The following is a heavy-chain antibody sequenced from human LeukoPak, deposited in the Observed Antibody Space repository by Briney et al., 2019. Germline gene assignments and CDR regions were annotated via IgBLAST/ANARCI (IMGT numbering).Heavy chain of an antibody. CDR3: ARDSGGGIAAAGLFDY. J-gene: IGHJ4*02. CDR2: ISGSGGST. D-gene: IGHD6-13*01. CDR1: GFTFSSYD. V-gene: IGHV3-23*01. Sequence: HPGRCLRLSCEASGFTFSSYDMNWVRQAPGEGLEWVSVISGSGGSTDYAESVKGRFSISRDNGKNSLYLQMNSLRAEDTAVYYCARDSGGGIAAAGLFDYWGQGTLVTVSS.